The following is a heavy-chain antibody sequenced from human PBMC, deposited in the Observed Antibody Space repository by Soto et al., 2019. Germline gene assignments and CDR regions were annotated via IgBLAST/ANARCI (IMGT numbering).Heavy chain of an antibody. CDR1: GYTFTSYD. Sequence: ASVKVSCKASGYTFTSYDINWVRQAPGQGLEWMGWINPNSGGTNYAQKFQGWVTMTRDTSISTAYMELSRLRSDDTAVYYCARSDPAATVTNNGAFDIWGQGTMVTVSS. D-gene: IGHD4-17*01. V-gene: IGHV1-2*04. CDR3: ARSDPAATVTNNGAFDI. CDR2: INPNSGGT. J-gene: IGHJ3*02.